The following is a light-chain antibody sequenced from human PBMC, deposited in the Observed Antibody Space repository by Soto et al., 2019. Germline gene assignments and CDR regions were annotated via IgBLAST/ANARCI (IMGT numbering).Light chain of an antibody. V-gene: IGLV2-14*01. Sequence: QSALTQPASVSGSPGQXXTISCTGTSSDVGGYNYVSWYQQHPGKAPKLMIYDVSNRPSGVSNRFSGSKSVNTASLTISGLQAEDEADYYCSSYTSSSTVVFGGGTKVTVL. CDR2: DVS. J-gene: IGLJ2*01. CDR3: SSYTSSSTVV. CDR1: SSDVGGYNY.